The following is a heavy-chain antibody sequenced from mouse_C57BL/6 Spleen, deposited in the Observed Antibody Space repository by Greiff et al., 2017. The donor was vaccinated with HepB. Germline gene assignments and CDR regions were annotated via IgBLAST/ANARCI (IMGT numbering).Heavy chain of an antibody. D-gene: IGHD2-1*01. CDR3: ARNSDYGNFYWYFDV. CDR2: IWTGGGT. J-gene: IGHJ1*03. Sequence: VMLMESGPGLVAPSQSLSITCTVSGFSLTSYAISWVRQPPGKGLEWLGVIWTGGGTNYNSALKSRLSISKDNSKSQVFLKMNSLQTDDTARYYCARNSDYGNFYWYFDVWGTGTTVTVSS. V-gene: IGHV2-9-1*01. CDR1: GFSLTSYA.